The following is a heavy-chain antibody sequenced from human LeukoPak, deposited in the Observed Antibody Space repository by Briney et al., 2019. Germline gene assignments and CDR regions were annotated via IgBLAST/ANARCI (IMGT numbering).Heavy chain of an antibody. D-gene: IGHD3-10*01. J-gene: IGHJ3*02. CDR2: INPNSGGT. Sequence: APVKVSCKASGYTFTGYYMQWVRQAPGQGLEWMGWINPNSGGTNYAQKFQGRVTMTRDTSISTAYMELSRLRSDDTAVYYCARDYYGSGSYYQKGDAFDIWGQGTMVTVSS. CDR1: GYTFTGYY. V-gene: IGHV1-2*02. CDR3: ARDYYGSGSYYQKGDAFDI.